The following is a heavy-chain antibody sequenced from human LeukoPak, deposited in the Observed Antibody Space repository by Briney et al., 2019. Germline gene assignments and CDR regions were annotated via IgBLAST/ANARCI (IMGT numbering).Heavy chain of an antibody. V-gene: IGHV1-8*01. Sequence: ASVKVSCKASGYTFTSYDINWVRQATGQGLEWMGWMNPNSGNTGYAQKLQGRVTMTTDTSTSTAYMELRSLRSDDTAVYYCARGVDSGSYYVMDYWGQGTLVTVSS. D-gene: IGHD1-26*01. CDR2: MNPNSGNT. J-gene: IGHJ4*02. CDR3: ARGVDSGSYYVMDY. CDR1: GYTFTSYD.